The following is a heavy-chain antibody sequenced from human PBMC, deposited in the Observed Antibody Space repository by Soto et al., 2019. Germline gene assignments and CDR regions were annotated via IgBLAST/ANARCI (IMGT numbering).Heavy chain of an antibody. V-gene: IGHV1-69*01. CDR2: IIPIFGTA. Sequence: QVQLVQSGAEVKKPGSSVKVSCKASGGTFSSSAISWVRQSPGQGLERMGGIIPIFGTANYAQKFQGRVTITADESTSTAYMELSSMRSEDTAVYYWARGYCSSTSCSVYYYDGMDVWGQGTTVTVSS. CDR3: ARGYCSSTSCSVYYYDGMDV. CDR1: GGTFSSSA. J-gene: IGHJ6*02. D-gene: IGHD2-2*01.